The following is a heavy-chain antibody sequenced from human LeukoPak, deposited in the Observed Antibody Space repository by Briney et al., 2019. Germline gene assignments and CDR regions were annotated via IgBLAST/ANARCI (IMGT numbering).Heavy chain of an antibody. CDR3: AKAWGAFASGFPVDY. CDR2: ISGSGDST. D-gene: IGHD3-22*01. V-gene: IGHV3-23*01. Sequence: PGGSLRLSCAASGFTFSSYAMSWVRQAPRQGLYWVSAISGSGDSTYYADSVKGRFTISRVNSKNTLYLQMNSLRAGDTALYYCAKAWGAFASGFPVDYWGQGALVTVSS. J-gene: IGHJ4*02. CDR1: GFTFSSYA.